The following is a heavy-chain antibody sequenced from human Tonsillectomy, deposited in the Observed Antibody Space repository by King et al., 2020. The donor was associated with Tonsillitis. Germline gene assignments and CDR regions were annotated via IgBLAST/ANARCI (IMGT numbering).Heavy chain of an antibody. J-gene: IGHJ3*02. CDR3: AKDPWSRSYSLEAFDI. V-gene: IGHV3-23*04. Sequence: VQLVESGGGLVQPGGSLRLSCAASGFTFSSYAMSWVRQAPGKGLEWGSAISGSGGSTYYADSVRGRFTISRDNSKNTLYLQMNSLRAEDTAVYYCAKDPWSRSYSLEAFDIWGQGTMVTVSS. CDR1: GFTFSSYA. CDR2: ISGSGGST. D-gene: IGHD1-26*01.